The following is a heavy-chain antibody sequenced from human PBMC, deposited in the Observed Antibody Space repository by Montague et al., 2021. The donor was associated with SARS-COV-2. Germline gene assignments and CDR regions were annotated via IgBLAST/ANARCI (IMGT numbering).Heavy chain of an antibody. V-gene: IGHV4-34*01. Sequence: SETLSLTCAVHGGSFSTYSWNWIRQPPGKGLEWIGEIRHGGSTNYNSSLKSRVTISADTSKNQFSLKLTSVAAADTTVYYCARLGDGVVPSPILGVGPYYSYYYMDVWGKGTTVTVSS. CDR2: IRHGGST. J-gene: IGHJ6*03. CDR1: GGSFSTYS. CDR3: ARLGDGVVPSPILGVGPYYSYYYMDV. D-gene: IGHD3-10*01.